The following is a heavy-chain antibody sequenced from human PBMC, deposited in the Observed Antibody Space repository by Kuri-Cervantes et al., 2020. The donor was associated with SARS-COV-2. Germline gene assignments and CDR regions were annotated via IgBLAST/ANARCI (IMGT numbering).Heavy chain of an antibody. V-gene: IGHV3-48*01. J-gene: IGHJ4*02. D-gene: IGHD6-19*01. CDR1: GFTFSSYS. CDR2: ISSSSSTI. CDR3: ARDFYFIAVAGTRNTY. Sequence: GGSLRLSCAASGFTFSSYSMNWVRQAPGKGLEWVSYISSSSSTIYYADSVKGRFTISRDNAKNSLYLQMNSLRAEDTAVYYCARDFYFIAVAGTRNTYWGQGTLVTVSS.